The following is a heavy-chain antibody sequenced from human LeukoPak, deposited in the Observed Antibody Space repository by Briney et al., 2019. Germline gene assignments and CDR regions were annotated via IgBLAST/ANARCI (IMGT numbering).Heavy chain of an antibody. CDR1: GFTFSSYG. D-gene: IGHD2-8*01. J-gene: IGHJ6*03. CDR2: IQYDGSNE. V-gene: IGHV3-30*02. Sequence: GGSLRLSCAASGFTFSSYGMHWVRQAPGKGLEWVAYIQYDGSNEQYADSVKGRFSISRDSSKNILYLQMNSLRAEDTAVYYCAKDRCSNGVGCYYYYMDVWGKGTTVTISS. CDR3: AKDRCSNGVGCYYYYMDV.